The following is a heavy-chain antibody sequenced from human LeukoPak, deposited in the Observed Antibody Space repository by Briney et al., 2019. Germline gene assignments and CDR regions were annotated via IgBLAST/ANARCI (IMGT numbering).Heavy chain of an antibody. D-gene: IGHD3-9*01. CDR1: AFTSSSIA. Sequence: GGSLRLSCAASAFTSSSIAMSQVRQAPGKGLEWVSAISGSGGSTYYADSVKGRFTISRDNSKNTLYLQMNSLRAEDTAVYYCAKEPIRYGSSTSCAYDILTGHYYCYYWGQGTLVTVSS. J-gene: IGHJ4*02. V-gene: IGHV3-23*01. CDR2: ISGSGGST. CDR3: AKEPIRYGSSTSCAYDILTGHYYCYY.